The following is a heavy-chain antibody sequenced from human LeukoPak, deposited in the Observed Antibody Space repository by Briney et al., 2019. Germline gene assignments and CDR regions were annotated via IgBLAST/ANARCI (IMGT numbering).Heavy chain of an antibody. V-gene: IGHV3-30*02. CDR3: AKDRSGSYDAFNI. CDR1: GFTSSSYG. D-gene: IGHD1-26*01. CDR2: IRYDGSNK. Sequence: PGGSLTLSCAASGFTSSSYGMHWVRQAPGKGLEWVAFIRYDGSNKYYADSVKGRFTISRDNSKNTLYLQMNSLRAEDTAVYYCAKDRSGSYDAFNIWGQGTMVTVSS. J-gene: IGHJ3*02.